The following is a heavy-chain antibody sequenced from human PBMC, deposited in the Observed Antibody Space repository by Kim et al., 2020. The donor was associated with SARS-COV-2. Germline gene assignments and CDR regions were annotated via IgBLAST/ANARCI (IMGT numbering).Heavy chain of an antibody. CDR3: ARPPDPTYKDHVWGSNRANI. D-gene: IGHD3-16*02. Sequence: GESLKISCKASGYLFSDYWIGWVRQMPGKGLEWVGVIYPDDSDTRYTASFQGQVTISVDKSISTTYLFWSRLKASDSAMYYCARPPDPTYKDHVWGSNRANIWGQGTMVTVSS. J-gene: IGHJ3*02. CDR1: GYLFSDYW. CDR2: IYPDDSDT. V-gene: IGHV5-51*01.